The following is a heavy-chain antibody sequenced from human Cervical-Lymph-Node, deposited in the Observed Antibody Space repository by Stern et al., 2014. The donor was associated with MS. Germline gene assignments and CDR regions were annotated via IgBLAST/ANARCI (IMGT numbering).Heavy chain of an antibody. J-gene: IGHJ4*02. CDR2: ISPDGGRT. CDR1: GYTFTDYN. Sequence: VQLLESGAEVKEPGASVKVSCTASGYTFTDYNIQWVRQAPGPGLEWRGMISPDGGRTACAPKCRGRVTMTRDKSTATVYMELNSLRSEDTAVYFCARVAPTVGAAYWGQGTLVTVSS. D-gene: IGHD1-26*01. V-gene: IGHV1-46*01. CDR3: ARVAPTVGAAY.